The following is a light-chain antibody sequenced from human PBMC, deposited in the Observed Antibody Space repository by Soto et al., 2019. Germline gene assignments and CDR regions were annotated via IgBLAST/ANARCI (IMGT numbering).Light chain of an antibody. CDR1: QSINSF. CDR2: GAS. CDR3: QQYGGSPRK. V-gene: IGKV3-20*01. J-gene: IGKJ1*01. Sequence: IVLTHSPGTLSLSPWGGATLSCRASQSINSFLAWYQQRRGQAPRLLIHGASNRATGIPDRFSGSGSGPDFTLTISRLEPEDFAVYYCQQYGGSPRKFGQGTKVDIK.